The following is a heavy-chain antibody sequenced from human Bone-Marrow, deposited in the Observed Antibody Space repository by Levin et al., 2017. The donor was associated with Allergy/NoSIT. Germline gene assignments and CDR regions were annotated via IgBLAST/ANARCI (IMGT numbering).Heavy chain of an antibody. CDR2: IYYGGST. CDR3: AREFCSGGSCFRNWYFDL. Sequence: SETLSLTCTVSGGSISSISTSTYYWGWIRRPPGKGLEWIGSIYYGGSTYYNPSLKSRAIISVESSVDTSKNQFSLRLNSVTAADTAVYYCAREFCSGGSCFRNWYFDLWGRGTLVSVSS. J-gene: IGHJ2*01. V-gene: IGHV4-39*07. CDR1: GGSISSISTSTYY. D-gene: IGHD2-15*01.